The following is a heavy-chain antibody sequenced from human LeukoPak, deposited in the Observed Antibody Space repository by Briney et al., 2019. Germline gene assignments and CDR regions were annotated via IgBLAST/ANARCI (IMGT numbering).Heavy chain of an antibody. V-gene: IGHV1-18*01. D-gene: IGHD3-22*01. CDR1: GYTLTRVG. CDR2: IRAYNGNT. CDR3: ARVGYYYDSSGYSNWFDP. J-gene: IGHJ5*02. Sequence: ATVNVSCKASGYTLTRVGTSWGPQAPGQGLEWMGWIRAYNGNTNYGQTLQGRLTMTTDTSTSTAYMELRSLRSDATAVYYCARVGYYYDSSGYSNWFDPWGQGTLVTVSS.